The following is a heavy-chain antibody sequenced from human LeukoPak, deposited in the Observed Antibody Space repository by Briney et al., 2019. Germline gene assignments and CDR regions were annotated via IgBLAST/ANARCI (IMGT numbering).Heavy chain of an antibody. CDR2: INSDGSST. CDR1: GFTFSSYW. D-gene: IGHD3-22*01. CDR3: ARVGGGTHYYDSSGYKS. J-gene: IGHJ4*02. Sequence: GGSLRLSCAASGFTFSSYWMHWVRQAPGKGLVGVSLINSDGSSTSYADSVKGRFTISRDNAKNTLYLQMNSLRAEDTAVYYCARVGGGTHYYDSSGYKSWGQGTLVTVSS. V-gene: IGHV3-74*01.